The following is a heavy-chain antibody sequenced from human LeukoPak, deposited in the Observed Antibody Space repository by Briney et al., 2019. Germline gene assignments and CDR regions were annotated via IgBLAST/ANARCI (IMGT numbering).Heavy chain of an antibody. J-gene: IGHJ3*02. CDR3: AKAGGYDSSGYTDAFDT. V-gene: IGHV3-66*01. Sequence: GGSLRLSCAVSGSTGNTNYMIWVRQAPGKGLEWVSVIYSGGDTFYADSVKGRFTISRDNSKNTLYLQMNSLRAEDTAVYYCAKAGGYDSSGYTDAFDTWGQGTMVTVSS. D-gene: IGHD3-22*01. CDR2: IYSGGDT. CDR1: GSTGNTNY.